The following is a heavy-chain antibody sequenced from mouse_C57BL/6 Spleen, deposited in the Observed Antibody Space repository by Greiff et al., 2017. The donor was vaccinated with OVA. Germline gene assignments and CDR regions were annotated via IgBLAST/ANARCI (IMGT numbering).Heavy chain of an antibody. J-gene: IGHJ1*03. CDR3: ARVVTTDWYFDV. CDR1: GYSITSGYY. D-gene: IGHD2-2*01. V-gene: IGHV3-6*01. Sequence: EVQLMESGPGLVKPSQSLSLTCSVTGYSITSGYYWNWIRQFPGNKLEWMGYISYDGSNNYNPSLKNRISITRDTSKNQFFLKLNSVTTEDTATYYCARVVTTDWYFDVWGTGTTVTVSS. CDR2: ISYDGSN.